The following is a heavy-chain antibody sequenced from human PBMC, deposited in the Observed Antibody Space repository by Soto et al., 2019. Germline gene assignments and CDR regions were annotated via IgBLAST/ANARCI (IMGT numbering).Heavy chain of an antibody. J-gene: IGHJ3*02. CDR2: IWYDGSNK. CDR1: GSIFSGYG. V-gene: IGHV3-33*06. D-gene: IGHD3-9*01. Sequence: QEQLVESGGGVVQPGRSLRLSCAASGSIFSGYGMHWVRQAPGKGLEWVAVIWYDGSNKYYADSVKGRFTISRDNSKNMLYLQMDSLRAEDTAVYYCAKRVAIDWTFDAFDIWGQGTMVTVSS. CDR3: AKRVAIDWTFDAFDI.